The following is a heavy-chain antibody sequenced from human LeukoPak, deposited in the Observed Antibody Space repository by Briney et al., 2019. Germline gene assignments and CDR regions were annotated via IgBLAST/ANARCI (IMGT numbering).Heavy chain of an antibody. Sequence: SETLSLTCTVSGYSISSGYFWGWIRQPPGKGLEWIGSIYHSGSTSYNPSLKSRLTISVDTSKNQFSLKLNFVTAADTAMYYCARMFRSSWYINWSDPWGQGTLVTVSS. CDR3: ARMFRSSWYINWSDP. J-gene: IGHJ5*02. V-gene: IGHV4-38-2*02. CDR1: GYSISSGYF. CDR2: IYHSGST. D-gene: IGHD6-13*01.